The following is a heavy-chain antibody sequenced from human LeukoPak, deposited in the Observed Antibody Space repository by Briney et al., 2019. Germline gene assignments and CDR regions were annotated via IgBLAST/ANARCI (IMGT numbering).Heavy chain of an antibody. CDR3: VTRVKSAGDY. V-gene: IGHV3-15*01. CDR2: IKTKTDGGTT. Sequence: GGSLRLSCEASGFTFSNVWMNWVRQAPGKGLEWIGRIKTKTDGGTTEYAAPVKGRFTISRDDSKNTVYLQMNSLKTEDTALYYCVTRVKSAGDYWGQGTRVTVSS. D-gene: IGHD1-1*01. CDR1: GFTFSNVW. J-gene: IGHJ4*02.